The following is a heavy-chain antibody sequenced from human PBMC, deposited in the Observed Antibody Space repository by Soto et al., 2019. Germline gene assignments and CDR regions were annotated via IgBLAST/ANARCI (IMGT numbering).Heavy chain of an antibody. CDR2: IERDDDDK. D-gene: IGHD1-20*01. CDR3: SRCIRGPRRFNGMEV. Sequence: SRPTLVNPTETLTLTCTFSGFSLTSPGMCVSWIRQPPGKALEWLALIERDDDDKYYSTSLKTRLTISKDTRKNHVILPRANMDPADTGHYYCSRCIRGPRRFNGMEVWGPGATDKISS. CDR1: GFSLTSPGMC. J-gene: IGHJ6*02. V-gene: IGHV2-70*13.